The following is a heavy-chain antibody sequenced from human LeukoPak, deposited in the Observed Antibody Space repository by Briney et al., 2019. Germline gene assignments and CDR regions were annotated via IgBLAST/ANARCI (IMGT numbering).Heavy chain of an antibody. CDR1: GFIFSNYG. J-gene: IGHJ4*02. CDR2: TSYDGDNQ. Sequence: GGSLRLSCAASGFIFSNYGMHWVRQAPGKGLEWVAVTSYDGDNQNYADSVKGRFTISRDNSKYTLYLQMNSLRAEDTAVYYCATSGSYFYWGQGTLVTVSS. V-gene: IGHV3-30*03. CDR3: ATSGSYFY. D-gene: IGHD1-26*01.